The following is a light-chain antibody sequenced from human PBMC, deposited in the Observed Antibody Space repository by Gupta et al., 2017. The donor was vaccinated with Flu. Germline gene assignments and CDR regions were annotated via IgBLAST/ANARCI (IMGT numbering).Light chain of an antibody. CDR1: QSILYSSNNKNY. J-gene: IGKJ1*01. V-gene: IGKV4-1*01. CDR3: QQYYRPPLT. Sequence: DFVMTQSPDSLAVSLGERATINCKSSQSILYSSNNKNYLAWYQQKAGQPPKLLIYWASARESGVPDRFSGSGSGTDFTLTISSLQAEDVAVYYCQQYYRPPLTFGQGTKVEIK. CDR2: WAS.